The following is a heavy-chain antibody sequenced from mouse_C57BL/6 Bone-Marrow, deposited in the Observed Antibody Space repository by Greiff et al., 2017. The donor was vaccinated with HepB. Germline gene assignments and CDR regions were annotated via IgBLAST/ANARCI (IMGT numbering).Heavy chain of an antibody. V-gene: IGHV1-26*01. D-gene: IGHD1-1*01. Sequence: EVQLQQSGPELVKPGASVKISCKASGYTFTDYYMNWVKQSHGKSLEWIGDINPNNGGTSYKQKFKGKATLTVDKSSSTAYMELRSLTSEDSAVYYCALYYGSSHWYFDVWGTGTTVTVSS. CDR3: ALYYGSSHWYFDV. CDR1: GYTFTDYY. CDR2: INPNNGGT. J-gene: IGHJ1*03.